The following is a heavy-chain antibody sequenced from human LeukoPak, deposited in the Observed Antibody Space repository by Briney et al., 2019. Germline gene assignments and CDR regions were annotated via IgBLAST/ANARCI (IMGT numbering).Heavy chain of an antibody. V-gene: IGHV3-30*18. CDR2: ISYDGSNK. D-gene: IGHD6-19*01. CDR1: GFTFSSYG. J-gene: IGHJ1*01. Sequence: GGSLRLSCAASGFTFSSYGMHWVRQAPGKGLEWVAVISYDGSNKYYADSVKGRFTITRDNSKNTLYLQMNSLRAEDTAVYYCAKGSEQWLVRLFQHWGQGTLVTVSS. CDR3: AKGSEQWLVRLFQH.